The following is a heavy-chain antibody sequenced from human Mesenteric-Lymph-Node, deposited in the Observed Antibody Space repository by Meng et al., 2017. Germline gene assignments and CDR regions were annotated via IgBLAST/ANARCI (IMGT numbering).Heavy chain of an antibody. V-gene: IGHV3-66*02. CDR3: ASNNYDSSPDY. J-gene: IGHJ4*02. D-gene: IGHD3-22*01. CDR2: IYSGGST. Sequence: GESLKISCAASGFTVSSNYMSWVRQAPGKGLEWVSVIYSGGSTYYADSVKGRFTISRDNSKNTLYLQMNSLRAEDTAVYYCASNNYDSSPDYWGQGTLVTVSS. CDR1: GFTVSSNY.